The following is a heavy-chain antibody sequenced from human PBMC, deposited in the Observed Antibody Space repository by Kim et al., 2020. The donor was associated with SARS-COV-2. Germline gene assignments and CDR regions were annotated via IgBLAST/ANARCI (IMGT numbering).Heavy chain of an antibody. Sequence: ASVKVSCKASGYTFTGYYLHWVRQAPGRGLEWMGWINPYSGGTNYAQKFQGRVTMTRDTSISTAYMELRSLKSDDSAIYYCARAGSAAAVSNWFDPWGQGTLVTVSS. D-gene: IGHD6-13*01. CDR2: INPYSGGT. J-gene: IGHJ5*02. CDR1: GYTFTGYY. CDR3: ARAGSAAAVSNWFDP. V-gene: IGHV1-2*02.